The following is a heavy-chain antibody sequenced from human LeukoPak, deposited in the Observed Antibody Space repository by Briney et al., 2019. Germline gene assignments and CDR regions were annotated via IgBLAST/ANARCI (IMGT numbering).Heavy chain of an antibody. CDR3: ARSMGSGSYYLHLFDY. D-gene: IGHD3-10*01. CDR2: INAGNGNT. V-gene: IGHV1-3*01. J-gene: IGHJ4*02. Sequence: ASVKVSCKASGYTFTSYAMHWVRQAPGQRLEWMGWINAGNGNTKYSQKFQGRVTITRDTSASTAYMELSSLRSEDTAVYYCARSMGSGSYYLHLFDYWGQGTLVTVSS. CDR1: GYTFTSYA.